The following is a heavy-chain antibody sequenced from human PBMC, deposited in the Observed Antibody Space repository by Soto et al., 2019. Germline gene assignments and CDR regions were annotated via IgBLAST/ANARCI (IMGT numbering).Heavy chain of an antibody. D-gene: IGHD1-26*01. CDR1: GGSISSGGYY. V-gene: IGHV4-31*03. J-gene: IGHJ4*02. Sequence: SETLSLTCTVSGGSISSGGYYWSWIRQHPGKGLEWIGYIYYTGSAYSSPSLKSRVSISVDTSKNQFSLKLSSVTAADAAVYYCARAYYGPYYFDSWGQGALVT. CDR3: ARAYYGPYYFDS. CDR2: IYYTGSA.